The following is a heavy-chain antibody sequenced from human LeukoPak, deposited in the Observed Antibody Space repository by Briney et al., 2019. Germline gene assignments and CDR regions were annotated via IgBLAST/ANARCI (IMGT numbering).Heavy chain of an antibody. D-gene: IGHD5-18*01. Sequence: PSETLSLTCTVSGGSISSYYWSWIRQPPGKGLEWIGYIYYSGSTNYNPSLKSRVTISVDTSKNQFSLKLSSVTAADTAVYYCARGRYVDTADDYWGQGTLVTVSS. CDR2: IYYSGST. J-gene: IGHJ4*02. CDR3: ARGRYVDTADDY. CDR1: GGSISSYY. V-gene: IGHV4-59*01.